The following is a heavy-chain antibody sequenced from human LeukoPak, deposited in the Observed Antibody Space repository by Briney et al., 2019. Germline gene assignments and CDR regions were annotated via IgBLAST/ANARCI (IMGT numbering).Heavy chain of an antibody. CDR1: GGSISSSSYY. V-gene: IGHV4-39*07. J-gene: IGHJ5*02. Sequence: SETLSLTCTVSGGSISSSSYYWGWIRQPPGKGLEWIGSIYYSGSTYYNPSLKSRVTISVDTSKNQFSLKLSSVTAADTAVYYCARTHPNYYDSPWGQGTLVTVSS. D-gene: IGHD3-22*01. CDR3: ARTHPNYYDSP. CDR2: IYYSGST.